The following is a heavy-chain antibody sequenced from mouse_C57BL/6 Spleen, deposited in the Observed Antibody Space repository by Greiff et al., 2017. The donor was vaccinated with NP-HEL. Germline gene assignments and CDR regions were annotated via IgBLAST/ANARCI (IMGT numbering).Heavy chain of an antibody. V-gene: IGHV1-15*01. CDR3: TRGYYYGSGSNLYYFDY. CDR2: IDPETGGT. J-gene: IGHJ2*01. D-gene: IGHD1-1*01. Sequence: VQLQQSGAELVRPGASVTLSCKASGYTFTDYEMHWVKQTPVHGLEWIGAIDPETGGTAYNQKFKGKAILTADKSSSTAYMELRSLTSEDSAVYYCTRGYYYGSGSNLYYFDYWGQGTTLTVSS. CDR1: GYTFTDYE.